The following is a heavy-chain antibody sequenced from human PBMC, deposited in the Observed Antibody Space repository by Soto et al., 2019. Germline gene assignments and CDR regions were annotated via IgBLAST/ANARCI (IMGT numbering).Heavy chain of an antibody. CDR3: ARPRWGPLSRDTFYFDY. CDR1: GYSFVRYW. D-gene: IGHD3-16*01. V-gene: IGHV5-51*01. CDR2: MHPGEDDT. Sequence: GESLKISCTAFGYSFVRYWIGWVRQMPGKGPEWVAIMHPGEDDTIYSTSFQGQVTISADKSISATFLQWRSLEASDTAISFCARPRWGPLSRDTFYFDYWGQVTLVTVSS. J-gene: IGHJ4*02.